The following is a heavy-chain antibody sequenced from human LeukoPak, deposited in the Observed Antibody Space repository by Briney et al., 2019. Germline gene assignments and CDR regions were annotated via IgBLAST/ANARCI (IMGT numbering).Heavy chain of an antibody. J-gene: IGHJ4*02. CDR3: ARREAVAGTEDFLDY. V-gene: IGHV5-51*01. D-gene: IGHD6-19*01. CDR1: GYTFTTYW. Sequence: GESLKISCKGSGYTFTTYWIGWVRQIPGKGLEWMGIIYPGDSDTRYSPYFQGQVTISADRSISTAYLPWSSLKASDTAIYYCARREAVAGTEDFLDYWGQGTLVTVSS. CDR2: IYPGDSDT.